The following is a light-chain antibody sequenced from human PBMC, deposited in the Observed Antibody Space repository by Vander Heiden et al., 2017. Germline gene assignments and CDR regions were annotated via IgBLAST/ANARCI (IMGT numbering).Light chain of an antibody. Sequence: EIALTQSPGTLSLSPGERATLSCRASQSVSSSYLAWYQQKPGQAPRLLIYGASSRATDIPDRFSGSGSGTDFTLTISRLEPEDFAVYYCQHYGSSLYTFGQGTKLEIK. CDR3: QHYGSSLYT. V-gene: IGKV3-20*01. J-gene: IGKJ2*01. CDR1: QSVSSSY. CDR2: GAS.